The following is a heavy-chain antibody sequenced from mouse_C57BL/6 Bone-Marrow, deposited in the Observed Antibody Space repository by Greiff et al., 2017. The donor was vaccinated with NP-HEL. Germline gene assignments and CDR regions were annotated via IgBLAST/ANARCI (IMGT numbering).Heavy chain of an antibody. CDR1: GYTFTDHT. Sequence: LQESDAELVKPGASVKISCKVSGYTFTDHTIHWMKQRPEQGLEWIGYIYPRDGSTKYNEKFKGKATLTADKSSSTAYMQLNSLTSEDSAVDFCAREGDWDVCYFDYWGQGTTLTVSS. J-gene: IGHJ2*01. CDR2: IYPRDGST. D-gene: IGHD4-1*01. V-gene: IGHV1-78*01. CDR3: AREGDWDVCYFDY.